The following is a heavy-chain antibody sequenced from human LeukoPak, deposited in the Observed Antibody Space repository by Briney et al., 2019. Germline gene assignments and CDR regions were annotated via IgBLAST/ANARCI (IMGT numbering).Heavy chain of an antibody. V-gene: IGHV4-59*01. CDR1: GGSTSRNY. D-gene: IGHD5-12*01. CDR2: IYYTGSI. CDR3: ARALGSVGYVYFDY. Sequence: PSETLSLTCTVPGGSTSRNYWSWIRTPPGKGLQWIGYIYYTGSINYNPSLKSRVTISVDTSKNQFSLRLSSVTAADTAVYYCARALGSVGYVYFDYWGQGTLVTVSS. J-gene: IGHJ4*02.